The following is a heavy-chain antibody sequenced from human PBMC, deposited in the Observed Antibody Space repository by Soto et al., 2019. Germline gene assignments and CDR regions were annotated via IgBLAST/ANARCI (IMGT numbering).Heavy chain of an antibody. J-gene: IGHJ6*02. CDR3: AREEYSGYDSLKLRYYYYGMDV. CDR1: GFTFSSYW. Sequence: GGSLRLSCAASGFTFSSYWMSWVRQAPGKGLEWVANIKQDGSEKYYVDSVKGRFTISRDNAKNSLYLQMNSLRAEDTAVYYCAREEYSGYDSLKLRYYYYGMDVWGQGTTVTVSS. V-gene: IGHV3-7*05. CDR2: IKQDGSEK. D-gene: IGHD5-12*01.